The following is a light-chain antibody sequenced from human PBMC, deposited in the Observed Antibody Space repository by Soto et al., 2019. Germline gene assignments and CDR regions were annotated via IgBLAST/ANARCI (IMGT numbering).Light chain of an antibody. V-gene: IGKV3-15*01. J-gene: IGKJ3*01. Sequence: EIVMTQSPATLSVSPGERATLSCRASQSVSSNLAWYQQKPGQDPRLLIYGASTRATGIPARFSGSGSGTEFTLTISSLQSEDFAVYYCQQYNNWPQVTFGPGTKVDIK. CDR3: QQYNNWPQVT. CDR2: GAS. CDR1: QSVSSN.